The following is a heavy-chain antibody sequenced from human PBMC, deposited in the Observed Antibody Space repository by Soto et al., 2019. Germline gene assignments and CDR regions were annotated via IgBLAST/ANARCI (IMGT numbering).Heavy chain of an antibody. J-gene: IGHJ6*02. D-gene: IGHD3-16*01. CDR1: GYSISSGYY. CDR3: ARWGLPHYGMDV. Sequence: SETLSLTCAVSGYSISSGYYWGWIRQPPGKGLEWIGSIYHSGSTYYNPSLKSRVTISVDRSKNQFSLKLSSVTAADTAVYYCARWGLPHYGMDVWGQGTTVTVSS. CDR2: IYHSGST. V-gene: IGHV4-38-2*01.